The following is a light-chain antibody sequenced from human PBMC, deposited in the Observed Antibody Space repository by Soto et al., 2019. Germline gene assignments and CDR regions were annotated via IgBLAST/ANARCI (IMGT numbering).Light chain of an antibody. CDR3: SAYSTGSTPVL. CDR1: SSDVGSTFNY. Sequence: QSALTQPDSVSGSPGQSITISCTGTSSDVGSTFNYVSWYQHHPGKAPRLIMSDVNHRPSGVSARFSGSKSGNTASLTISGLQAEDEADYFCSAYSTGSTPVLFGGGTKVTVL. J-gene: IGLJ3*02. V-gene: IGLV2-14*03. CDR2: DVN.